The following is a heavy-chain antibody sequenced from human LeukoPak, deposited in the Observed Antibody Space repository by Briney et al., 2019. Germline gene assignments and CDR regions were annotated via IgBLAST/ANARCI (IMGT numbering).Heavy chain of an antibody. D-gene: IGHD4-17*01. CDR1: RFTFSSYW. J-gene: IGHJ4*02. CDR3: ARDKSYGDSSDY. Sequence: GGSLRLSCAASRFTFSSYWMSWVRQAPGKGLEWVANIKQEGSEKYYVDSVKGRFTISRDNAKNSLYLQMNSLRAEDTAVYYCARDKSYGDSSDYWGQGTLVTVSS. V-gene: IGHV3-7*01. CDR2: IKQEGSEK.